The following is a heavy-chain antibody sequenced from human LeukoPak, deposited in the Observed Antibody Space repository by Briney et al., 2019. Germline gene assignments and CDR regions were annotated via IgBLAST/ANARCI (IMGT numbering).Heavy chain of an antibody. J-gene: IGHJ6*03. CDR3: ARDSGWFDYYYYMDV. D-gene: IGHD3-10*01. CDR1: GGSISSSSYY. CDR2: IYYSGST. Sequence: PSETLSLTCTVSGGSISSSSYYWGWIRQPPGKGLEWIGSIYYSGSTYYNPSLKSRVTISVDTSKNQFSLKLSSVTAADTAVYYCARDSGWFDYYYYMDVWGKGTTVTVSS. V-gene: IGHV4-39*07.